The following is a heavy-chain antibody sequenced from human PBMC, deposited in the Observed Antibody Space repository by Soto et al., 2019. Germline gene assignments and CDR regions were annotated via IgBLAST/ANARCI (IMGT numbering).Heavy chain of an antibody. D-gene: IGHD6-6*01. CDR1: GFTFSSYA. CDR3: ARDPTRYSSSSQAAFDI. Sequence: GGSLRLSCAASGFTFSSYAMHWVRQAPGKGLEWVAVISYDGGNKYYADSVKGRFTISRDNSKNTLYLQMNSLRAEDTAVYYCARDPTRYSSSSQAAFDIWGQGTMVTVSS. J-gene: IGHJ3*02. CDR2: ISYDGGNK. V-gene: IGHV3-30-3*01.